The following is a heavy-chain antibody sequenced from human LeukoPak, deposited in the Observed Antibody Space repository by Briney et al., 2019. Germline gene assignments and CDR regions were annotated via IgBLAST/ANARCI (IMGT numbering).Heavy chain of an antibody. V-gene: IGHV4-59*01. CDR3: ARLTMKNYYFDY. D-gene: IGHD3-22*01. Sequence: SETLSLTCTVSGGSISSYYWSWIRQPPGKGLEWIAYIYYSGSTNYNPSLKSRLTISVDTSKNQFSLKLSSVTAADTAVYYCARLTMKNYYFDYWGQGTLVTVSS. CDR2: IYYSGST. CDR1: GGSISSYY. J-gene: IGHJ4*02.